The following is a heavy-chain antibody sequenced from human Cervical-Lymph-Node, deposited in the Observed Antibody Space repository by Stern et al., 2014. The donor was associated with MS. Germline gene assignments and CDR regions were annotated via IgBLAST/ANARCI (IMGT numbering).Heavy chain of an antibody. CDR3: ASGTGSKRPTGNY. V-gene: IGHV1-46*01. CDR1: GYTFTSHS. J-gene: IGHJ4*02. D-gene: IGHD3/OR15-3a*01. Sequence: QVQLVQSGAEVKKPGASVKVSCKASGYTFTSHSMHWVRQAPGQGLEWVGILNPSGDSASYAQKFQGRGTMTRDTSTSTVYMELSSLRSEDTAVYYCASGTGSKRPTGNYGGQGTLVTVSS. CDR2: LNPSGDSA.